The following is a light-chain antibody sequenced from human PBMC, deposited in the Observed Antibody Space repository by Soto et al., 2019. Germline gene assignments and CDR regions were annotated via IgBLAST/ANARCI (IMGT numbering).Light chain of an antibody. Sequence: DIQMTQSPSSLSASVGDRVTITCRASQTISSYLNWYQQKPGKAPKLPIYAASSLQSGVPSRFSGSGSGTDFTLTISSLQPEDFATYYCQQSHSIPYTFVQGKKLEIK. J-gene: IGKJ2*01. CDR3: QQSHSIPYT. V-gene: IGKV1-39*01. CDR2: AAS. CDR1: QTISSY.